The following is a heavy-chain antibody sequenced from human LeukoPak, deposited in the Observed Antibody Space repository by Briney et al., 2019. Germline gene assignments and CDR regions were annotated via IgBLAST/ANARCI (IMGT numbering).Heavy chain of an antibody. CDR3: ARDRWQLAQDFDY. CDR1: GFTSSSNS. J-gene: IGHJ4*02. Sequence: GRSLRPSCAPSGFTSSSNSMNWVRQAPGKGLGWVSSISSSSSYTYYADSVKGRFTISRDNAKNSLYLQMNSLRAEDTAVYYCARDRWQLAQDFDYWCRGQLVIVTS. V-gene: IGHV3-21*01. D-gene: IGHD6-6*01. CDR2: ISSSSSYT.